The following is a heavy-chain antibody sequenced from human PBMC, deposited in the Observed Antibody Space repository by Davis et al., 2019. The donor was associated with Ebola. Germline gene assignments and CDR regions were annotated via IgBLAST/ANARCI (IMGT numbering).Heavy chain of an antibody. D-gene: IGHD2-2*01. CDR2: INHSGTT. CDR3: LRDIVLVPPEPEPPEVVGSSQNGMDV. J-gene: IGHJ6*02. V-gene: IGHV4-34*01. CDR1: GGSFSGYF. Sequence: MPSETLSLTCVVYGGSFSGYFWSWIRQPPGKGLEWIGEINHSGTTNYNPSLKSRVTISVDTSKNQFTLKLSSVTAADKAMYYCLRDIVLVPPEPEPPEVVGSSQNGMDVWGQGTTVTVSS.